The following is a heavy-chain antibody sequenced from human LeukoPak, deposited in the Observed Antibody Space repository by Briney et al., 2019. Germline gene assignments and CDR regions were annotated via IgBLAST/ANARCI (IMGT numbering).Heavy chain of an antibody. Sequence: PGRSLRLSCAASGFTFSSYGMHWVRQAPGKGLEWVAVISYDGSNKYYADSVKGRFTISRDNSKNTLYLQMNSLRAEDTAVYYCAKDFAAKAHLFDYWGQGTLVTVSS. V-gene: IGHV3-30*18. D-gene: IGHD5-18*01. CDR2: ISYDGSNK. CDR3: AKDFAAKAHLFDY. J-gene: IGHJ4*02. CDR1: GFTFSSYG.